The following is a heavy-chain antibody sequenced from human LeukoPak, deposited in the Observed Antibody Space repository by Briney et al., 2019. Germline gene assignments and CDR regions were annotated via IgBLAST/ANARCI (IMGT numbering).Heavy chain of an antibody. D-gene: IGHD2-15*01. CDR1: GFTLSSYS. CDR2: ISGSSTYI. CDR3: ARLGLGYCSGGSCSPFDY. Sequence: GGSLRLSCAASGFTLSSYSMNCVRQAPGRGLEWVSFISGSSTYIYYADSVKGRFTISRDNAKNSLYLQMNSLRAEDTAVYYCARLGLGYCSGGSCSPFDYWGQGTLVTVSS. J-gene: IGHJ4*02. V-gene: IGHV3-21*01.